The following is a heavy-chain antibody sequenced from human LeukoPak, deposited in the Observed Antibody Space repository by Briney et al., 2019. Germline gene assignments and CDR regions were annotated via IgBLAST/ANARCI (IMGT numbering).Heavy chain of an antibody. CDR1: GGTFSSYA. D-gene: IGHD5-24*01. CDR3: ARDGKMGNWFDP. J-gene: IGHJ5*02. Sequence: GASVKVSCKASGGTFSSYAISWVRQAPGQGLEWMGGIIPIFGTANYAQKFQGRVTITADESTSTAYMELSSLRSEDTAVYYCARDGKMGNWFDPWGQGTLVTVSS. CDR2: IIPIFGTA. V-gene: IGHV1-69*13.